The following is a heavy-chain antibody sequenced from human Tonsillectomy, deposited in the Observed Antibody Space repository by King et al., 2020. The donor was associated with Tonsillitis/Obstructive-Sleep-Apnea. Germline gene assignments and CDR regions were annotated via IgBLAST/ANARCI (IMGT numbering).Heavy chain of an antibody. Sequence: VQLQESGPGLVKPSETLSLTCTVSGGSISYYYWSWIRQPPGKGLEWVGYIYYSGSTNYNPSLKSRVTISLDTYNRQFPLKLTSVTAAATAVYYCARGDYGDLEYYYRYYMDVWGKGTTVTVSS. D-gene: IGHD4-17*01. CDR1: GGSISYYY. V-gene: IGHV4-59*01. CDR3: ARGDYGDLEYYYRYYMDV. J-gene: IGHJ6*03. CDR2: IYYSGST.